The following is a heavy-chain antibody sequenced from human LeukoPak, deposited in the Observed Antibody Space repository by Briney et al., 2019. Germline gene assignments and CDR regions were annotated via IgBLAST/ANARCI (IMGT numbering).Heavy chain of an antibody. CDR3: ARDYGGSSGWFDP. D-gene: IGHD4-23*01. V-gene: IGHV1-8*01. Sequence: ASVTVSCKASGYTFTSYDINWVRQATGQGLERMGWMSPNSDNTGYAQKFQGRVTFTRDTSISTAYMELRSLTSEDTAVYYCARDYGGSSGWFDPWGQGTLVTVSS. CDR1: GYTFTSYD. CDR2: MSPNSDNT. J-gene: IGHJ5*02.